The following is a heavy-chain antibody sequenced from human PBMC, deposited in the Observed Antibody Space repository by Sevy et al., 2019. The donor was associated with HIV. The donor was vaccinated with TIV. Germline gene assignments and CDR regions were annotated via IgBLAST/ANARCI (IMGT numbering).Heavy chain of an antibody. CDR2: ATWDGGNS. V-gene: IGHV3-43D*03. J-gene: IGHJ4*02. Sequence: GGSLRLSCAASGFTFDDYAMHWVRQAPGKGLEWVSLATWDGGNSYYADSVKGRFTVSRDNSKNSLYLQMNSLRPEDTALYYCAKDNNWSALDYWGQGTLDTVSS. CDR3: AKDNNWSALDY. CDR1: GFTFDDYA.